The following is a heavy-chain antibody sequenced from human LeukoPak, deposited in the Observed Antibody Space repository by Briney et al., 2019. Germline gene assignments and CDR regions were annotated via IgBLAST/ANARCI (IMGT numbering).Heavy chain of an antibody. V-gene: IGHV1-69*13. D-gene: IGHD1-14*01. Sequence: GASVKVSCKASGGTLSSYAISWVRQAPGQGLEWMGGIIPIFGTANYAQKFQGRVTITADESTSTAYMELSSLRSEDTAVYYCARDLSHLTEPGPFDYWGQGTLVTVSS. CDR1: GGTLSSYA. CDR2: IIPIFGTA. J-gene: IGHJ4*02. CDR3: ARDLSHLTEPGPFDY.